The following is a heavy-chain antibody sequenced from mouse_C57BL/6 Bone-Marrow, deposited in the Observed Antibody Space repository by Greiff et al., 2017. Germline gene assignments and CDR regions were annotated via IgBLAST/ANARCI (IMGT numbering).Heavy chain of an antibody. V-gene: IGHV1-15*01. CDR3: TREDYYSNSWWYFDV. D-gene: IGHD2-5*01. CDR2: IDPETGGT. CDR1: GYTFTDYE. J-gene: IGHJ1*03. Sequence: QVQLQQSGAELVRPGASVTLSCKASGYTFTDYEMHWVKQTPVHGLEWIGAIDPETGGTAYNQKFKGKAILTADKSSSTAYMEHRSLTSEDSAVYYCTREDYYSNSWWYFDVWGTGTTVTVSS.